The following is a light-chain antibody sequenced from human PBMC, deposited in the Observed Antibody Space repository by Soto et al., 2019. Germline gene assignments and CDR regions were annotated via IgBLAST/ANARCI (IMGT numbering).Light chain of an antibody. CDR1: QGIRND. V-gene: IGKV1-6*01. CDR3: LQDYSYPRT. Sequence: AIQMTQSPSPLSASVGDRVTITCRASQGIRNDVGWYQQKPGKAPELLIYAASSLQTGVPSRFSGSGSGTDFTLTISSLQPEDFATYYCLQDYSYPRTLGQGTKVDIK. CDR2: AAS. J-gene: IGKJ1*01.